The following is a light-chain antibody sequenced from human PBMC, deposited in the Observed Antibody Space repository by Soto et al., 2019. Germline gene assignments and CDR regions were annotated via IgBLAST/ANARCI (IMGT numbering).Light chain of an antibody. CDR3: QQRSNWPPIT. CDR2: DAS. Sequence: EIVLTQSPATLSLSPGERATLSCRASQSVSSYVAWYQQKPGQAPRLLIYDASNRATGIPARFSGSGSGTDFTLTISSLEPEDFAVYYCQQRSNWPPITFVQGTRLEIK. V-gene: IGKV3-11*01. J-gene: IGKJ5*01. CDR1: QSVSSY.